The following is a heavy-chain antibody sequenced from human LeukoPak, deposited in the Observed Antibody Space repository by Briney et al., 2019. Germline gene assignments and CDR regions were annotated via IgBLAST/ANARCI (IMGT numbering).Heavy chain of an antibody. CDR2: IYTSGST. Sequence: SEAPSLTCTVSGGSISSYYWSWIRQPAGKGLEWIGRIYTSGSTNYNPSLKSRVTMSVDTSKNQFSLKLSSVTAADTAVYYCAREKQWLGIDYWGQGTLVTVSS. CDR3: AREKQWLGIDY. CDR1: GGSISSYY. D-gene: IGHD6-19*01. V-gene: IGHV4-4*07. J-gene: IGHJ4*02.